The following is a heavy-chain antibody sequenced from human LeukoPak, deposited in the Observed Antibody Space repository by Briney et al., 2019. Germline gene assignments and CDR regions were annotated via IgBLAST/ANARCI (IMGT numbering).Heavy chain of an antibody. Sequence: SETLSLTCAVYGGSFSGYYWSWIRQPPGKRLEWIGEINHSGSTNYNPSLKSRVTISVDTSKNQFSLKLSSVTAADTAVYYCARVCGSYYYYYYYMDVWGKGTTVTVSS. CDR2: INHSGST. CDR3: ARVCGSYYYYYYYMDV. J-gene: IGHJ6*03. CDR1: GGSFSGYY. V-gene: IGHV4-34*01. D-gene: IGHD1-26*01.